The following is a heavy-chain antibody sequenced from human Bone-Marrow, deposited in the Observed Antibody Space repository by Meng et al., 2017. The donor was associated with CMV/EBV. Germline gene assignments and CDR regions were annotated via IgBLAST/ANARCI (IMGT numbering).Heavy chain of an antibody. D-gene: IGHD7-27*01. CDR3: ARDNNWGPDY. CDR1: GYTFTSYD. CDR2: MNPNSGNT. J-gene: IGHJ4*02. V-gene: IGHV1-8*01. Sequence: ASVKVSCKASGYTFTSYDINWVRQATGQGLEWMGWMNPNSGNTGYAQKFQGRVTMTRNTSISTGYMELTRLTSDDTAVYYCARDNNWGPDYWGQRTLVTVSS.